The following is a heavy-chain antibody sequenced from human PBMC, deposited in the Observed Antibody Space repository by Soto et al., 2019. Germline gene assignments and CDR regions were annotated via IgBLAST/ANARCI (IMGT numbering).Heavy chain of an antibody. J-gene: IGHJ6*02. CDR3: ARGIRTYYGVDV. Sequence: EVQLVESGGGLVQPGGSLRLSCAASGFTFNSYWLHWVRQAPGKGLVWVSRIKFDESITIYADSVQGRFTIFRDNANNSVYLQMNSLRVEDTAVYYCARGIRTYYGVDVWGQGTTVTVSS. V-gene: IGHV3-74*01. CDR2: IKFDESIT. D-gene: IGHD2-15*01. CDR1: GFTFNSYW.